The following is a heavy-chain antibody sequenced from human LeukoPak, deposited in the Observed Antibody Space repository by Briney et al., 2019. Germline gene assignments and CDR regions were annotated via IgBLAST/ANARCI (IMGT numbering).Heavy chain of an antibody. CDR2: INPSGGST. Sequence: ASVKVSCKASGYTFTSYYMHWVRQAPGQGLEWMGIINPSGGSTSYAQKFQGRVTMTRDTSTSTVYMELSSLRSEDTAVYYRAREVLLWFGETDYFDYWGQGTLVTVSS. D-gene: IGHD3-10*01. CDR1: GYTFTSYY. J-gene: IGHJ4*02. V-gene: IGHV1-46*01. CDR3: AREVLLWFGETDYFDY.